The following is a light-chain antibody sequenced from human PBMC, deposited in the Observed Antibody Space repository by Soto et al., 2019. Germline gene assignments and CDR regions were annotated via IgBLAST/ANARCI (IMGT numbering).Light chain of an antibody. Sequence: QSALTQPRSVSGSPGQSVTISCTGTSSDVGGYNYVSWYQQHPGKAPKVMIYDVSKRPSGVPDRFSGSKSGNTASLIISGLQAEDEADYYCCSYAGTYTPWVFGGGTQLTVL. V-gene: IGLV2-11*01. CDR3: CSYAGTYTPWV. CDR2: DVS. CDR1: SSDVGGYNY. J-gene: IGLJ3*02.